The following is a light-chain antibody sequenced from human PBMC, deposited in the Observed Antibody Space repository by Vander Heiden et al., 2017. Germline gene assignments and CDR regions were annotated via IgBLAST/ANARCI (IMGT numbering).Light chain of an antibody. CDR2: DAS. J-gene: IGKJ1*01. Sequence: DIEMTQSPSSLSASVGDRVTLTCRASQGVSSYLNWYQQKPGKAPKLLIYDASKVETGVPTRCSGSAARTDFTFTISSLQPEDMATYYCQQYDKLPWTFGQGTKVEIK. CDR3: QQYDKLPWT. CDR1: QGVSSY. V-gene: IGKV1-33*01.